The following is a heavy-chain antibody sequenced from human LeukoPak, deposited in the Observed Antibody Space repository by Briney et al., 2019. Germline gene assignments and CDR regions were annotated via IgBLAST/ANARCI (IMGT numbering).Heavy chain of an antibody. CDR2: ISGSGGST. D-gene: IGHD6-19*01. V-gene: IGHV3-23*01. Sequence: SGGSLRLSCAASGFIFSNYEMNWVRQAPGKGLEWVSGISGSGGSTYYADSVKGRFTISRDNSKNTLYLQMSSLRAEDTAVYYCAKSPGGITVANFDYWGQGTLVTVSS. CDR1: GFIFSNYE. CDR3: AKSPGGITVANFDY. J-gene: IGHJ4*02.